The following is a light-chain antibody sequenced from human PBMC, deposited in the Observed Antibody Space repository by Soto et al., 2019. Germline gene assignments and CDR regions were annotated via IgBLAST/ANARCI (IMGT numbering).Light chain of an antibody. V-gene: IGLV2-8*01. J-gene: IGLJ1*01. CDR2: DVN. Sequence: QSALTQPPSASGSPGQSVAISCTETASDIGGYTFVSWYQQHPGKAPKLLIYDVNKRPSGVPDRFSGSKSGNTASLTVSGLQAEDEADYYCSAHGGTNPYVFGTGTKLTVL. CDR3: SAHGGTNPYV. CDR1: ASDIGGYTF.